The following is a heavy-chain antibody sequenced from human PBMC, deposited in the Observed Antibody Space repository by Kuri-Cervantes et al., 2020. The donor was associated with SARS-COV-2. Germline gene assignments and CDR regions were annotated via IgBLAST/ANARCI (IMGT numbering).Heavy chain of an antibody. CDR3: AIDQRRVVVPAATVADYYYYYGMDV. J-gene: IGHJ6*02. CDR1: GYTFTSYD. V-gene: IGHV1-24*01. Sequence: ASVKVSCKASGYTFTSYDINWVQQATGQGLEWMGGFDPEDGETIYAQKFQGRVTMTEDTSTDTAYMELSSLRSEDTAVYYCAIDQRRVVVPAATVADYYYYYGMDVWGQGTTVTVSS. CDR2: FDPEDGET. D-gene: IGHD2-2*01.